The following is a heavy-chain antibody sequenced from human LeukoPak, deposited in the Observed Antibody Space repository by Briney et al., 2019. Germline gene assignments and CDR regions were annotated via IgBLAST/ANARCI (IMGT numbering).Heavy chain of an antibody. Sequence: GESLKISCEASGYIFTSYWIGWVRQMPGKGPEWMGIIYPGDSDTRYSPSFQGQFTISADKSISTTYLQWSSLEASDTAMYYCARHLTGGSGSFYQYYFDSWGQGTLVTVSS. CDR3: ARHLTGGSGSFYQYYFDS. D-gene: IGHD3-10*01. CDR1: GYIFTSYW. V-gene: IGHV5-51*01. J-gene: IGHJ4*02. CDR2: IYPGDSDT.